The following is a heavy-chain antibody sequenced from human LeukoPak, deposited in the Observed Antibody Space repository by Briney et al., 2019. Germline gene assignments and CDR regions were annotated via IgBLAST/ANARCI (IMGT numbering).Heavy chain of an antibody. CDR2: IYTSGST. CDR1: GGSISSGSYY. D-gene: IGHD3-16*01. CDR3: ARLRGYGGWYFDL. Sequence: SQTLSLTCTVSGGSISSGSYYWSWIRQPTGKGLEWIGRIYTSGSTNYNPSLESRVTISVDTSKNQFSLKLSSVTAADTAVYYCARLRGYGGWYFDLWGRGTLVTVSS. J-gene: IGHJ2*01. V-gene: IGHV4-61*02.